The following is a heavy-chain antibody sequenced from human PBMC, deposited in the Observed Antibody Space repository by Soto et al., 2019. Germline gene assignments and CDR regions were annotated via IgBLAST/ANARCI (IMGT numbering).Heavy chain of an antibody. J-gene: IGHJ6*03. CDR3: AGRYCTNGVCYTNYYYSIDV. CDR2: IATSGGNT. CDR1: GFSFSTYA. Sequence: EVQVLESGGGLVQPGGCLRLSCAASGFSFSTYAMSWVRQAPGKGQEWVSTIATSGGNTYYADSVQGRFTISRGNFKNTLYLQMTSLRAEDTAVYYCAGRYCTNGVCYTNYYYSIDVWGKGTTVTVSS. V-gene: IGHV3-23*01. D-gene: IGHD2-8*01.